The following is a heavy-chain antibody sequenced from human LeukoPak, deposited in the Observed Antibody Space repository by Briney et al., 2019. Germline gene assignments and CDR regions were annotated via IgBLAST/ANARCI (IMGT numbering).Heavy chain of an antibody. D-gene: IGHD2-21*01. V-gene: IGHV4-4*07. CDR1: GGSISNHF. CDR2: VSTSGCT. CDR3: ACRIGRLGPFFP. Sequence: SETLPLTCTVSGGSISNHFCSLIRQPAGKGLEWIGRVSTSGCTYYNPSLTIRVTISVDTSKNQFSLTLSSVTAADPPVYCCACRIGRLGPFFPWGEGALVTVSS. J-gene: IGHJ5*02.